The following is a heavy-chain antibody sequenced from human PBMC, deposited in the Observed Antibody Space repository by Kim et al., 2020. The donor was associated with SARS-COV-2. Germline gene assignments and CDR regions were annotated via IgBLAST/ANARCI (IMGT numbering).Heavy chain of an antibody. V-gene: IGHV4-30-2*01. CDR2: IYHSGST. D-gene: IGHD3-10*01. CDR1: GGSISSGGYS. Sequence: SETLSLTCAVSGGSISSGGYSWSWIRQPPGKGLEWIGYIYHSGSTYYNPSLKSRVTISVDRSKNQFSLKLSSVTAADTAVYYCAGLLWFGELYWGQGTLVTVSS. CDR3: AGLLWFGELY. J-gene: IGHJ4*02.